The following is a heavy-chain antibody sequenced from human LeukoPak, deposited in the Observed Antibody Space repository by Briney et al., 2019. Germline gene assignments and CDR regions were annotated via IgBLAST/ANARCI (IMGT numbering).Heavy chain of an antibody. CDR3: AWEGYYSLLDY. J-gene: IGHJ4*02. V-gene: IGHV1-3*01. D-gene: IGHD3-22*01. CDR2: INAGKGNT. Sequence: ASVKVSCKASGYTFTSYAMHWVRQAPGQRLEWVGWINAGKGNTKNSHKFQGRVTITSDTSASTAYMELSSLRSEDTAVYYCAWEGYYSLLDYWGQGTLVTVSS. CDR1: GYTFTSYA.